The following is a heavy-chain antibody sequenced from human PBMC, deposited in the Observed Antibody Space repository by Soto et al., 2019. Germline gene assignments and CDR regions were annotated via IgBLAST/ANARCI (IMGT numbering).Heavy chain of an antibody. CDR3: ARDNPGRGYDRGPIDY. D-gene: IGHD5-12*01. CDR1: GYTFTSYG. Sequence: ASVKVSCKASGYTFTSYGISWVRQAPGQGLEWMGWISAYNGNTNYAQKLQGRVTMTTDTSTSTAYMELRSLRSDDTAVYYCARDNPGRGYDRGPIDYWGQGTLVTVSS. CDR2: ISAYNGNT. V-gene: IGHV1-18*01. J-gene: IGHJ4*02.